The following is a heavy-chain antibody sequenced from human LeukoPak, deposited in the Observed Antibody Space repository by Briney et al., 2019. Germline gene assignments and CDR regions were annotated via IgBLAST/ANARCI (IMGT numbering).Heavy chain of an antibody. CDR3: ARTLIVVGAGATFKFDP. J-gene: IGHJ5*02. CDR1: GGSISSGVHY. CDR2: IYYSGST. V-gene: IGHV4-30-4*08. D-gene: IGHD2-2*01. Sequence: SETLSLTCTVSGGSISSGVHYLSWIRQPPGKGLEWIGYIYYSGSTYYNPSLKSRVTISVDTSKNQFSLKLSSVTAADTAVYYCARTLIVVGAGATFKFDPWGQGTLVTVSS.